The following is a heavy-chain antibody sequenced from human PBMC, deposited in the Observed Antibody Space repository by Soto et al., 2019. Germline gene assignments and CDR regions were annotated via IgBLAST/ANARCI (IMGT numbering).Heavy chain of an antibody. CDR1: GFTFSSSW. V-gene: IGHV4-59*08. Sequence: GSLRLSCVASGFTFSSSWMSWARQAPGKGLEWVGYIHYSGSTSHNPSLTSRVTISGDMSKNQFSLKLISVTAADTAVYYCARLPRAAPYTYFDYWGQGTLVTVSS. J-gene: IGHJ4*02. CDR2: IHYSGST. CDR3: ARLPRAAPYTYFDY. D-gene: IGHD6-6*01.